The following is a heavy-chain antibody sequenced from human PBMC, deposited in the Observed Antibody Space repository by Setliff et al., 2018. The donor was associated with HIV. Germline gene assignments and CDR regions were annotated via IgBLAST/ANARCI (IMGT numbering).Heavy chain of an antibody. D-gene: IGHD1-1*01. CDR2: VHYNGNDK. V-gene: IGHV3-30*02. J-gene: IGHJ3*02. CDR1: GFTFSAHQ. CDR3: AKEGSWNDDSGAFNI. Sequence: GGSLRLSCAASGFTFSAHQMSWVRQAPGKGLEWVARVHYNGNDKFYVDSVKGRFTISRDNSENTLYLQMDGLRAEDTAVYYCAKEGSWNDDSGAFNIWGQGTMVTVSS.